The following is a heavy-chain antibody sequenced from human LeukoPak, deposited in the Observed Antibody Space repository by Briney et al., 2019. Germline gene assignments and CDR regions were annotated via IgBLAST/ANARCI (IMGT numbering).Heavy chain of an antibody. CDR1: GFTFSSYA. D-gene: IGHD2-8*02. CDR3: AKGVGYVVPYYFDY. Sequence: GGSLRLSCAASGFTFSSYAMSWVRQAPGKGLEWVSAISGSGGSTYYADSVRGRFTISRDNSKNTLCLQMNSLRAEDTAVYYCAKGVGYVVPYYFDYWGQGTLVTVSS. CDR2: ISGSGGST. V-gene: IGHV3-23*01. J-gene: IGHJ4*02.